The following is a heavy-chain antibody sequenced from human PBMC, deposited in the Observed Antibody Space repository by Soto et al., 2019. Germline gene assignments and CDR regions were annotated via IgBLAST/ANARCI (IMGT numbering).Heavy chain of an antibody. D-gene: IGHD3-16*02. Sequence: QVQLVQSGAEVKKPGSSVKVSCKASGGTFSSYTISWVRQAPGQGLEWMGRIIPILGIANYAQKFQGRVTITADKSTSTAYMELSSLRSEDTAVYYCARGGITFGGVIAQCDYWGQGTLVTVSS. J-gene: IGHJ4*02. CDR1: GGTFSSYT. CDR2: IIPILGIA. V-gene: IGHV1-69*02. CDR3: ARGGITFGGVIAQCDY.